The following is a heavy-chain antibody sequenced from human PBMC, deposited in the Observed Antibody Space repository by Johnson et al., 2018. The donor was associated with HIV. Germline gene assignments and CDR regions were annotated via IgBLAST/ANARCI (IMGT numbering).Heavy chain of an antibody. CDR3: ARDDTMMHGFDI. V-gene: IGHV3-20*04. CDR2: INWNGDST. D-gene: IGHD3-22*01. CDR1: GFTFDEYG. Sequence: VQLVESGGGFVQPGRSLRLPCAASGFTFDEYGMSWVRQAPGKGLEWISGINWNGDSTGYADSVKGRFPISRDNAKNSLYLQMNSLRAEDTAVYYCARDDTMMHGFDIWGQGTMVTVCS. J-gene: IGHJ3*02.